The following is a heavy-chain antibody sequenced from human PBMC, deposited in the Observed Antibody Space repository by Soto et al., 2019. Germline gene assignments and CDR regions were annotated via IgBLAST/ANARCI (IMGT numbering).Heavy chain of an antibody. Sequence: EASVKVSCKASGGTFSSYAISWVRQAPGQGLEWMGGIIPIFGTANYAQKFQGRVTITADESTSTAYMELSSLRSEDTAVYYCARDDGASIAARPDWFDPWGQGTLVTVSS. D-gene: IGHD6-6*01. J-gene: IGHJ5*02. CDR2: IIPIFGTA. CDR1: GGTFSSYA. CDR3: ARDDGASIAARPDWFDP. V-gene: IGHV1-69*13.